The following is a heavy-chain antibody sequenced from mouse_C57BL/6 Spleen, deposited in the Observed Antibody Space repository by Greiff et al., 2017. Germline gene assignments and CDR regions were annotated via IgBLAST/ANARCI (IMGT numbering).Heavy chain of an antibody. CDR1: GFNIKDDY. Sequence: EVQLQQSGAELVRPGASVKLSCTASGFNIKDDYMHWVKQRPEQGLEWIGWIDPENGDTEYASKFQGKATITADTSSNTAYLQLSSLTSEDTAVYYCTTRDSNYEAYWGQGTLVTVSA. V-gene: IGHV14-4*01. D-gene: IGHD2-5*01. CDR2: IDPENGDT. J-gene: IGHJ3*01. CDR3: TTRDSNYEAY.